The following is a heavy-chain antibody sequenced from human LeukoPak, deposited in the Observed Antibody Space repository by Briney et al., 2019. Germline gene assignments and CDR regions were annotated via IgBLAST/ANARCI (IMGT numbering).Heavy chain of an antibody. D-gene: IGHD5-24*01. V-gene: IGHV4-59*01. CDR2: INYSGST. CDR1: GGSISNYY. CDR3: VRSEMGGYTFDY. Sequence: SETLALICTVSGGSISNYYWTWIRQPPGKGLEWIGYINYSGSTNYNPSLKSRVTISVDRSKTQFSLNLSSVTAADTAVYYCVRSEMGGYTFDYWGQGTLVTVSS. J-gene: IGHJ4*02.